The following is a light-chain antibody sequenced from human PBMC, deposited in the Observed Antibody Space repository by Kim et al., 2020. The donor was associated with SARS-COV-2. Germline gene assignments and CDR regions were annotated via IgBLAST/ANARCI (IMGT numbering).Light chain of an antibody. CDR1: SSDVGDYDY. CDR3: GSYTASSTLV. Sequence: QSALTQPASVSGSPGQSFTISCTGTSSDVGDYDYVSWYQQHPGKAPKLILFDVSDRPSGVSNRFSGSKSGKTASLTISGLQSEDEADYYCGSYTASSTLVFGTGTKVTVL. CDR2: DVS. J-gene: IGLJ1*01. V-gene: IGLV2-14*03.